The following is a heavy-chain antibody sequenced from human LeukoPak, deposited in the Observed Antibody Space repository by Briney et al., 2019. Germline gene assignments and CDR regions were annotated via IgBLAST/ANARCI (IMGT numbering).Heavy chain of an antibody. Sequence: GRSLRLSCAASGFTFSSYAMHWVRQAPGKGLEWVAVISYDGSNKYYADSVKGRFTISRDNSKNTLYLQMNSLRAEDTGVYYCAMNYDYLDYWGQGTLVTVSS. CDR3: AMNYDYLDY. V-gene: IGHV3-30*04. J-gene: IGHJ4*02. D-gene: IGHD3-16*01. CDR2: ISYDGSNK. CDR1: GFTFSSYA.